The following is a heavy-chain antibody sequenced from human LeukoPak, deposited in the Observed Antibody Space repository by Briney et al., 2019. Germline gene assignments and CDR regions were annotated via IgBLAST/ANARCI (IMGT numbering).Heavy chain of an antibody. D-gene: IGHD6-13*01. Sequence: GASVKVSCKASGYTFTSYDINWVRQAPGQGLEWMGWMNPNSGDTEYTQKLQGRVTMTRKSARSTVYMELSSLRSEDTAVYYCAREGGSSSWYWGPYYYYYMDVWGKGTTVTVSS. CDR2: MNPNSGDT. CDR1: GYTFTSYD. V-gene: IGHV1-8*01. J-gene: IGHJ6*03. CDR3: AREGGSSSWYWGPYYYYYMDV.